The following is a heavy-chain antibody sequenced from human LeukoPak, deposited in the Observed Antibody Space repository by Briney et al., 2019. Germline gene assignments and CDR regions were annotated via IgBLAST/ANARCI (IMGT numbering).Heavy chain of an antibody. CDR2: ISGSGGGT. CDR3: AKDLGRYRNNYFDY. V-gene: IGHV3-23*01. D-gene: IGHD1-26*01. CDR1: GFTFNSYA. J-gene: IGHJ4*02. Sequence: GGSLSHSFAASGFTFNSYAMSWVRQAPEKGLEWVATISGSGGGTYYADSVKGRFTISRDDSKNTLYLQMNSLRAEDTAVYYCAKDLGRYRNNYFDYWGQGTLVTVSS.